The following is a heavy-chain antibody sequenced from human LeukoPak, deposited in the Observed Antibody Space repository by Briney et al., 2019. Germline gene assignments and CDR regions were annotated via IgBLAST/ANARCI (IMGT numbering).Heavy chain of an antibody. CDR3: ARTTAHWYFDL. J-gene: IGHJ2*01. CDR1: TGSISSYY. V-gene: IGHV4-4*07. CDR2: IHSSGNT. D-gene: IGHD2-21*02. Sequence: SETLSLTSSVSTGSISSYYWIWIRIRQPPGKGREWIGRIHSSGNTNYNPSLKCRVTMSVDTSKNQFSLSLTSVTAADTAVYYCARTTAHWYFDLWGRGTLVSVSS.